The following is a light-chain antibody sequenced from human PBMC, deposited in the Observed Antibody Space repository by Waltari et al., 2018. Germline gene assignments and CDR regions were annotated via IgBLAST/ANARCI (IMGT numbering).Light chain of an antibody. CDR2: DAS. Sequence: ETVLTPSPATLSLSPGERATLSCRASQSVSSYLAWYQQKPGQAPRLLIYDASNRATGIPARFSGSGSGTDFTLTISSLEPEDFAVYYCQQRSNWPPTFGGGTKVEIK. CDR1: QSVSSY. CDR3: QQRSNWPPT. V-gene: IGKV3-11*01. J-gene: IGKJ4*01.